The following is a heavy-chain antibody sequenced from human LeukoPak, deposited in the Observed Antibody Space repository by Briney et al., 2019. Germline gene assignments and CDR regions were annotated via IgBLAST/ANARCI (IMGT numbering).Heavy chain of an antibody. V-gene: IGHV4-59*08. CDR3: ARHSSGLYYFHY. CDR2: IFYSGNT. J-gene: IGHJ4*02. D-gene: IGHD6-19*01. Sequence: PSETLSLTCTVSGGSISSYYWNWIRQPPGKGLEWIGHIFYSGNTNYSPSLKSRVTISVDTSKNQLSLKLTSVTAADTAIYYCARHSSGLYYFHYWGQGTLVTVSS. CDR1: GGSISSYY.